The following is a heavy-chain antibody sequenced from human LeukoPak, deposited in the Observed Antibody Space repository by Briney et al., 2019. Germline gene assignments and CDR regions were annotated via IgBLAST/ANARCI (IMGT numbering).Heavy chain of an antibody. CDR1: GFTFSSYG. CDR3: AKEMGQWLRYPFDY. CDR2: ISYDGSNK. J-gene: IGHJ4*02. D-gene: IGHD5-12*01. Sequence: PGGSLRLSCAASGFTFSSYGMHWVRQAPGKGLEWVAVISYDGSNKYYADSVKGRFTISRDNSKNTLYLQMNSLRAEDTAVYYCAKEMGQWLRYPFDYWGREPWSPSPQ. V-gene: IGHV3-30*18.